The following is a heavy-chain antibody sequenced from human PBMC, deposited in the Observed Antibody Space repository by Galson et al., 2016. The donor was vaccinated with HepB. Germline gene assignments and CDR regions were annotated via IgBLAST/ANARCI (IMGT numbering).Heavy chain of an antibody. CDR3: ARGRERATIKKYFDV. V-gene: IGHV4-59*09. D-gene: IGHD5-24*01. Sequence: VSDSGDANSSPSLKSRVSISLDTAKNQFYLRLTSVTTADTAFYFCARGRERATIKKYFDVWGRGTLVTVSS. J-gene: IGHJ2*01. CDR2: VSDSGDA.